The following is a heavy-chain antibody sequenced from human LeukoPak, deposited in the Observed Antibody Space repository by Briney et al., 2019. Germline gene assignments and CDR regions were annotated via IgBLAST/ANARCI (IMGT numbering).Heavy chain of an antibody. CDR2: IYYSGST. J-gene: IGHJ4*02. D-gene: IGHD1-26*01. CDR1: GGSISSSSYS. V-gene: IGHV4-39*01. Sequence: ASETLSLTCTVSGGSISSSSYSWGWIRQPPGKGLEWIGSIYYSGSTYYNPSLKSRATISVDTSKNQFSLKLSSVTAADTAVYYCARSIVGATTDYWGQGTLVTVSS. CDR3: ARSIVGATTDY.